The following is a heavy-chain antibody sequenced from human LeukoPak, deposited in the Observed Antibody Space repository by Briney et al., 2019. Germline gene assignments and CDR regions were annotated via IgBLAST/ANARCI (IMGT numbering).Heavy chain of an antibody. CDR3: ARQHTRGAVVALVDY. V-gene: IGHV4-39*01. Sequence: SETLSLTCTVSGGSITSSGYYWGWIRQPPGKGLEWIGSMYYSGSTYYNPSLKSRVTMSVDTSKNQFSLKMSSLTAADTAVYYCARQHTRGAVVALVDYWGQGTLVTVSS. CDR1: GGSITSSGYY. J-gene: IGHJ4*02. CDR2: MYYSGST. D-gene: IGHD3-22*01.